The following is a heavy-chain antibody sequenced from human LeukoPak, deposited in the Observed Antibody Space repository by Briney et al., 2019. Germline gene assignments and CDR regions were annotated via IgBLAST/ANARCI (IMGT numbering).Heavy chain of an antibody. Sequence: GGSLRLSCAASGFTFSSYAMSWVRQAPGNGLEWVSATSGSGGSTYYADSVKGRFTISRDNSKNTLYLQMNSLRAEDTAVYYCAKKTDRGYYYPMDYWGQGTLVTVSS. CDR2: TSGSGGST. D-gene: IGHD3-22*01. V-gene: IGHV3-23*01. CDR1: GFTFSSYA. CDR3: AKKTDRGYYYPMDY. J-gene: IGHJ4*02.